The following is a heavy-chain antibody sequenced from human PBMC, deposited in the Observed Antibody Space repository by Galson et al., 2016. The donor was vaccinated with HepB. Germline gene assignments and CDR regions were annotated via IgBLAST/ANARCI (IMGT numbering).Heavy chain of an antibody. CDR1: GFTFSVHW. CDR3: AADRFFDRLSLFYGMDV. V-gene: IGHV3-74*01. Sequence: SLRLSCAASGFTFSVHWMHWVRQVPGKGLEWVSNIDSDGTTTNYADSVKGRFTVSRYNANNTLILQMTSLRVEDTAVYYCAADRFFDRLSLFYGMDVWGQGAMVTVSS. CDR2: IDSDGTTT. D-gene: IGHD3-9*01. J-gene: IGHJ6*02.